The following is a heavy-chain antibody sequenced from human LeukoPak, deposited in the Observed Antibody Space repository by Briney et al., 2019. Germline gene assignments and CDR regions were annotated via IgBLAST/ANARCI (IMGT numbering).Heavy chain of an antibody. D-gene: IGHD6-13*01. CDR2: YYCRGST. V-gene: IGHV4-31*03. CDR1: GASITDVGHY. J-gene: IGHJ5*02. Sequence: SETLSLTCSVAGASITDVGHYWTWIRQHPEKGLELIGYYYCRGSTYYSPSIKSRVTISVDTSKNQFSLKLTSVTAADTAVYYCARGGLYSTWYSLDPWGQGTLVTVSS. CDR3: ARGGLYSTWYSLDP.